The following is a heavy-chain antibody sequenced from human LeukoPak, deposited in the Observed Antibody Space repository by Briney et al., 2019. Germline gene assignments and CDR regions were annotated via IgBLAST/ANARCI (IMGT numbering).Heavy chain of an antibody. CDR3: ARDVYSSGWYDPFDY. V-gene: IGHV3-30-3*01. J-gene: IGHJ4*02. CDR1: GFTFSSYA. CDR2: ISYDGSNK. Sequence: GGSLRLSCAASGFTFSSYAMHWVRQAPGKGLEWVAVISYDGSNKYYADSVKGRFTISRDNSKNTLYLQMNSLGAEDTAVYYCARDVYSSGWYDPFDYWGQGTPVTVSS. D-gene: IGHD6-19*01.